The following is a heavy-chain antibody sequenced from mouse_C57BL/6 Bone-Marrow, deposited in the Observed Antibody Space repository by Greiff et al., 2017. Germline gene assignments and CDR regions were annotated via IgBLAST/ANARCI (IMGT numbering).Heavy chain of an antibody. CDR1: GYTFPSYW. J-gene: IGHJ2*01. Sequence: QLQQPGAELVKPGASVKLSCKASGYTFPSYWMHWVKQRPGQGLEWIGMIHPNSGSTNYNEKFKSKATLTVDKSSSTAYMQLSSLTSEESAVYYGARLGVTTVVATDDWGKGTTLTVSS. D-gene: IGHD1-1*01. V-gene: IGHV1-64*01. CDR3: ARLGVTTVVATDD. CDR2: IHPNSGST.